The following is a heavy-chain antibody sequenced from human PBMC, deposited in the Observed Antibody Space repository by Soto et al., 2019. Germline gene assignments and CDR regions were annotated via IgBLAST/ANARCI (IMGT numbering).Heavy chain of an antibody. CDR2: LYSGGRT. D-gene: IGHD3-22*01. V-gene: IGHV3-53*01. Sequence: EVQLVESGGGLIQPGGSLRLSCAASGFTVSSNYMTWVRQAPGKGLEWVSVLYSGGRTYYADSVKGRFTISRDDSKNKLFLQMNSLRAEDTAVYFCARDKTSYYDISGIFDLWGQGTMVTVSS. CDR3: ARDKTSYYDISGIFDL. CDR1: GFTVSSNY. J-gene: IGHJ3*01.